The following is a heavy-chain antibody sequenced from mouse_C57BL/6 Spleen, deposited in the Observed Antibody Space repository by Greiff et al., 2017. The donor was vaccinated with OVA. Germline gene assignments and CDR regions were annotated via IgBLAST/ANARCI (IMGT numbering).Heavy chain of an antibody. CDR2: ISNGGGST. D-gene: IGHD2-5*01. Sequence: EVKVEESGGGLVQPGGSLKLSCAASGFTFSDYYMYWVRQTPEKRLEWVAYISNGGGSTYYPDTVKGRFTISRDNAKNTLYLQMSRLKSEDTAMYYCARSYYSNPLAMDYWGQGTSVTVSS. J-gene: IGHJ4*01. CDR3: ARSYYSNPLAMDY. V-gene: IGHV5-12*01. CDR1: GFTFSDYY.